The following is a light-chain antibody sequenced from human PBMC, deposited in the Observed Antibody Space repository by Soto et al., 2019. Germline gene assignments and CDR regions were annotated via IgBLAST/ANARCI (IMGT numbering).Light chain of an antibody. Sequence: ENVLTQSPGTLSLSPGERATLSCRASQSVSSSHLAWYQQKPGQAPRLLMYGASSRATGIPDRFSGGGSGADFTLTISRQEPEDFGVYYCQQYHNSILMFGQGTKVEIK. V-gene: IGKV3-20*01. CDR3: QQYHNSILM. CDR2: GAS. J-gene: IGKJ1*01. CDR1: QSVSSSH.